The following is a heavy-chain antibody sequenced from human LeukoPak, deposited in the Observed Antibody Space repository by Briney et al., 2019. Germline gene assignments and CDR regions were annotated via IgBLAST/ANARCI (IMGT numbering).Heavy chain of an antibody. Sequence: PSETLSLTCTVSGGSISSGDYYWSWIRQPPGKGLEWIGYIYYSGSTYYNPSLKSRVTISVDTSKNQFSLKLSSVTAADTAVYYCARSYYYDKDYYFDYWGQGTLVTVSS. CDR1: GGSISSGDYY. CDR3: ARSYYYDKDYYFDY. CDR2: IYYSGST. V-gene: IGHV4-30-4*01. D-gene: IGHD3-22*01. J-gene: IGHJ4*02.